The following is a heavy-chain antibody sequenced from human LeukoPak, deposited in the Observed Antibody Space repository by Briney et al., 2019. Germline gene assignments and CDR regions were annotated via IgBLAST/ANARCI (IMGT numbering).Heavy chain of an antibody. D-gene: IGHD6-19*01. Sequence: PGGSLRLSCAASGSIVSSNHMSWVRQAPGKGLEWVSAISGSGGSTYYADSVKGRFTISRDNSKNTLYLQMNSLRAEDTAVYYCAKGFSGWYYFDYWGQGTLVTVSS. CDR1: GSIVSSNH. CDR3: AKGFSGWYYFDY. V-gene: IGHV3-23*01. CDR2: ISGSGGST. J-gene: IGHJ4*02.